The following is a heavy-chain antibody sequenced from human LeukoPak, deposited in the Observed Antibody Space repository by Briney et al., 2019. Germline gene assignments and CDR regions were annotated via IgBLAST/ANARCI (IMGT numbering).Heavy chain of an antibody. Sequence: GGSLRLSCAASGFTFSSYWMHRVRQAPGKGLVWVSRINRDGSSTSYADSVKGRFTISRDNAKNTLYLQMNSLRAEDTAVYYCASGDYYYYYMDVWGKGTTVTVSS. CDR1: GFTFSSYW. D-gene: IGHD3-10*01. CDR3: ASGDYYYYYMDV. CDR2: INRDGSST. V-gene: IGHV3-74*01. J-gene: IGHJ6*03.